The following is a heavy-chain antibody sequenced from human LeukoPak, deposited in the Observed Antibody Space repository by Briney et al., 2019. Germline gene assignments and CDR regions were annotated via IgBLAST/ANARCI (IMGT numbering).Heavy chain of an antibody. Sequence: GGSLRLSCAASGFTVSSNYMSWVRQAPGKGLEWVSVIYSGGSTYYADSVKGRFTISRDNSKNTLYLQMNSLRAEDTAVYYCARDGGGVAGTGGAFDIWGQGTMVTVSS. D-gene: IGHD6-19*01. CDR2: IYSGGST. V-gene: IGHV3-66*01. CDR1: GFTVSSNY. J-gene: IGHJ3*02. CDR3: ARDGGGVAGTGGAFDI.